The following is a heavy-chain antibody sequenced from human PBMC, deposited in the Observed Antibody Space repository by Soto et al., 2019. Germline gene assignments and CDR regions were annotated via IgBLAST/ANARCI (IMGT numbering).Heavy chain of an antibody. V-gene: IGHV1-3*01. CDR2: INPANGNT. CDR1: GYTFTAYA. Sequence: ASVKVSCKASGYTFTAYALHWLRQAPGQGPEWMGWINPANGNTKYSQKFQGRVTITRDTSASTAYMELSSLRSEDTAVYYCARDRGGWYYFDYWGQGTLVTVSS. D-gene: IGHD6-19*01. J-gene: IGHJ4*02. CDR3: ARDRGGWYYFDY.